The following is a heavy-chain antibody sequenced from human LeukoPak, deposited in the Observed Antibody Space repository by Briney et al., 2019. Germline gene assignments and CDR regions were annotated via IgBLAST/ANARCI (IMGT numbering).Heavy chain of an antibody. D-gene: IGHD3-22*01. Sequence: SVKVSCKASGGTFSSYAISWVRQAPGQGLEWMGRIIPILGIANYAQKFQGRVTITADKSTSTAYMELSSLRSEDTAVYYCARDPRYYYDSSGYYVYWGQGTLVTVSS. CDR1: GGTFSSYA. CDR3: ARDPRYYYDSSGYYVY. J-gene: IGHJ4*02. V-gene: IGHV1-69*04. CDR2: IIPILGIA.